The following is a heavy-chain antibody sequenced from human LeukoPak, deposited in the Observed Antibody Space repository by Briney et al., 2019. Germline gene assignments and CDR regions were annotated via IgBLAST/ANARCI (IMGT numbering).Heavy chain of an antibody. Sequence: GGSLRLSCAASGFSVSSNYMSWVRQAPGKGLEWVSVIYSGSRTYYTDSVEGRFTISRDSSKNTLYLQMNSLRPEDTAVYYWAREGGGGDFDYWGQGTLVTVSS. CDR3: AREGGGGDFDY. D-gene: IGHD3-16*01. J-gene: IGHJ4*02. CDR2: IYSGSRT. V-gene: IGHV3-66*02. CDR1: GFSVSSNY.